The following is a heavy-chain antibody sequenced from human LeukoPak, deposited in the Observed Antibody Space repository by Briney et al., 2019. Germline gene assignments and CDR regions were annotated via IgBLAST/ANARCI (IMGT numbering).Heavy chain of an antibody. Sequence: ASVKVSCKASGGTFSSSAISWVRQAPGQGLEWMGWINPNSGGTNYAQKFQGRVTMTRDTSISTAYMELSRLRSDDTAVYYCARDYSKVVRCIGYWGQGTLVTVSS. CDR3: ARDYSKVVRCIGY. CDR2: INPNSGGT. CDR1: GGTFSSSA. V-gene: IGHV1-2*02. J-gene: IGHJ4*02. D-gene: IGHD4-11*01.